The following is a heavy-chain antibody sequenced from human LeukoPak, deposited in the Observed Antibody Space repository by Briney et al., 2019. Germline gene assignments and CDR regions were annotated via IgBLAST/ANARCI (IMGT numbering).Heavy chain of an antibody. V-gene: IGHV4-39*02. J-gene: IGHJ6*02. D-gene: IGHD7-27*01. CDR3: AREWGMAGPPSYSSVMTV. Sequence: PSETLSLTCTVSGGSISSSGYYWGWIRQPPGKGLEWIGSIYYSGSTYYNPSLKSRVTISVDTSKNQFSLKLSSVTAPDTAVYYCAREWGMAGPPSYSSVMTVGAPGTTV. CDR2: IYYSGST. CDR1: GGSISSSGYY.